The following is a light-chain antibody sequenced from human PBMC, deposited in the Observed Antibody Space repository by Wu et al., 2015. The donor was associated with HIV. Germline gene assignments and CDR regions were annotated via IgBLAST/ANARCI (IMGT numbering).Light chain of an antibody. V-gene: IGKV3-15*01. CDR2: SAS. J-gene: IGKJ1*01. CDR3: QQYNNLFRT. Sequence: IVMTQSPATLSVSPGERATLSCRASQSVGRNLAWYQQRPGQAPRLLIYSASTRATDIPARFSGSGSGTDFTLTISSLQSEDFAVYYCQQYNNLFRTFGQGTKVEIK. CDR1: QSVGRN.